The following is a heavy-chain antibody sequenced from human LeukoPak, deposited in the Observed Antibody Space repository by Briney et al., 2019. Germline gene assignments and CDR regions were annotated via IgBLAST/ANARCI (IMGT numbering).Heavy chain of an antibody. V-gene: IGHV3-23*01. CDR3: ARSTVLMVYAPLFDY. J-gene: IGHJ4*02. CDR2: ISGSGGST. CDR1: GFTFSSYA. Sequence: SGGSLRLSCAASGFTFSSYAMSWVRQAPGKGLEWVSAISGSGGSTYYADSVKGRFTISRDNSKNTLYLQMNSLRAEDTAVYYCARSTVLMVYAPLFDYWGQGTLVTVSS. D-gene: IGHD2-8*01.